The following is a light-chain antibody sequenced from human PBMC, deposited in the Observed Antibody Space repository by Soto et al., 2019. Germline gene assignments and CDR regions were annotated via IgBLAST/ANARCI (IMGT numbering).Light chain of an antibody. CDR3: MQALHTPWT. J-gene: IGKJ1*01. V-gene: IGKV2-28*01. CDR1: QSLLQSNGYNY. Sequence: DIVMTQSPLSLPVTPGEPASISCRSSQSLLQSNGYNYLDWYLQKPGQSPQLVIYLGSNRASGVPDRFSGSGSGTDFTLNISRVAAEDVGVYYCMQALHTPWTFGQGTKVEIK. CDR2: LGS.